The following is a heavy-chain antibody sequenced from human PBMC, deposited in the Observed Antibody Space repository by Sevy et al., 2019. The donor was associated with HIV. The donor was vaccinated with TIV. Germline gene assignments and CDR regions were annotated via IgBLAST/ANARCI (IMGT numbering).Heavy chain of an antibody. V-gene: IGHV4-61*01. CDR3: ARMGGLTDYGMDV. D-gene: IGHD1-26*01. CDR2: MFYTGST. CDR1: GGSVTSDSYY. J-gene: IGHJ6*02. Sequence: SETLSLTCTVSGGSVTSDSYYWTWIRQPPGKGVECLGYMFYTGSTNYNPSLMSRVTISVDTSKNQFSLKLSSVTAADTAVYYCARMGGLTDYGMDVWGQGTTVTVSS.